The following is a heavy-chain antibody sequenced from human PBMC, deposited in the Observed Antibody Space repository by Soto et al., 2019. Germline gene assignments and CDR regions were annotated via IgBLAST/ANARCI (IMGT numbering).Heavy chain of an antibody. D-gene: IGHD3-10*01. V-gene: IGHV1-69*02. CDR3: ARLMSSGYYYGMDV. CDR2: IIPILGIA. CDR1: GGTFSSYT. Sequence: QVQLVQSGAEVKKPGSSVKVSCKASGGTFSSYTISWVRQAPGQGLEWMGRIIPILGIANYAQKFEGRVTITADKSTSTDYMELSSLRSEDKAVYYGARLMSSGYYYGMDVWGQGTTVTVSS. J-gene: IGHJ6*02.